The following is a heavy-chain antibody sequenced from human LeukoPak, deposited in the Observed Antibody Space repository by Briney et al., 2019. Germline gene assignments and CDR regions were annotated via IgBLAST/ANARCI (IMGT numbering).Heavy chain of an antibody. J-gene: IGHJ3*02. D-gene: IGHD1-26*01. CDR2: TWYDGGYK. CDR3: ARQFDGSHPNAFDI. CDR1: GFTFSTYG. V-gene: IGHV3-33*01. Sequence: GGSLRLSCAASGFTFSTYGMHWVRQAPGKRLEWVAVTWYDGGYKYYGDSVKGRFTISRDNSKNTLYLQMASLRVEGTAVYYCARQFDGSHPNAFDIWGQGTMVTVSS.